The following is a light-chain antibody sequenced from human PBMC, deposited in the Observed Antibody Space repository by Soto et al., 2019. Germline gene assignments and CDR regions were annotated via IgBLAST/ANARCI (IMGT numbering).Light chain of an antibody. CDR1: SSDVGGYNY. CDR2: EVS. CDR3: SSFTANRLYV. Sequence: ALAQPASVSGSPGQSITISCTGTSSDVGGYNYVSWYQQHPGKAPKLMIYEVSNRPSGVSNRFSGSKSGNTASLTISGLQAEDEADYYCSSFTANRLYVFGPGTKVTVL. J-gene: IGLJ1*01. V-gene: IGLV2-14*01.